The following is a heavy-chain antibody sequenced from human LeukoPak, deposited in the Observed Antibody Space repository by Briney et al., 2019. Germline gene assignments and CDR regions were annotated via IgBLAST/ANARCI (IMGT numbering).Heavy chain of an antibody. Sequence: GGSLRLSCAASGFTFSSHAMHWVRQAPGKGLEWVAIISYDGSNKYYADSVKGRFTISRDNSKDTLYLQMNSLRGEDTAVYYCARAVRRFGEFFSCYFDYWGQGTLVTVSS. CDR1: GFTFSSHA. V-gene: IGHV3-30-3*01. D-gene: IGHD3-10*01. CDR2: ISYDGSNK. CDR3: ARAVRRFGEFFSCYFDY. J-gene: IGHJ4*02.